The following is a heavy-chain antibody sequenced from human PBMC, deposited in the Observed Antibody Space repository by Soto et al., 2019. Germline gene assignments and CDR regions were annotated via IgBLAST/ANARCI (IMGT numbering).Heavy chain of an antibody. CDR2: IRSKANSYAT. V-gene: IGHV3-73*02. CDR1: GFTFSGSA. D-gene: IGHD4-17*01. J-gene: IGHJ6*02. Sequence: EVQLVESGGGLVQPGGSLKLSCAASGFTFSGSAMHWVRQASGKGLEWVGRIRSKANSYATAYAASVKGRFTISRDDSKNTAYLQMNRLNTEDTAVYYCTRGHYGDYDYYYYGMDVWGQGTTVTVSS. CDR3: TRGHYGDYDYYYYGMDV.